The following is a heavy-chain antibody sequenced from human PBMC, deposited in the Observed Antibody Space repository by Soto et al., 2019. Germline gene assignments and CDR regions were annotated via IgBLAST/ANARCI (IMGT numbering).Heavy chain of an antibody. Sequence: ASVKVSCKASGYTFTSYGISWVRQAPGQGLEWMGWISAYNGNTNYAQKLQGRVTMTTDTSTSTAYMELRSLRSDDTAVYYCAREPGRGIFGVVIWAQSYYGMDVWGQGTTVTVSS. D-gene: IGHD3-3*01. CDR3: AREPGRGIFGVVIWAQSYYGMDV. CDR1: GYTFTSYG. V-gene: IGHV1-18*01. J-gene: IGHJ6*02. CDR2: ISAYNGNT.